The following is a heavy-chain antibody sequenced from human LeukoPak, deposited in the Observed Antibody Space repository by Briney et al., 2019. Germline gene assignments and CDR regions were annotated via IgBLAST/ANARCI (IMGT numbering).Heavy chain of an antibody. V-gene: IGHV3-23*01. D-gene: IGHD3-10*01. J-gene: IGHJ5*02. Sequence: GGSLRLSCAASGFTFRNYALSWVRQAPGKGLEWISVISGSGGSPYYADSVKGRFTISRDNSKNTLYLQMNSLGAEDTAVYYCAREAYYYGSGNENWFDPWGQGTLVTVSS. CDR1: GFTFRNYA. CDR2: ISGSGGSP. CDR3: AREAYYYGSGNENWFDP.